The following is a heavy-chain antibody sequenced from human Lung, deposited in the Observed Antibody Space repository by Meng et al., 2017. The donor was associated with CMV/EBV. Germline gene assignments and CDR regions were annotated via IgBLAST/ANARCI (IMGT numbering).Heavy chain of an antibody. J-gene: IGHJ5*02. Sequence: ASXXVSXKASGYTFTSYGINWVRQAPGQGLEWMAWISTYNGNTYYAQKFQGRVTLTTDTSTSAAYMELRSLRTDDTAVYYCARDGRLMNAQPNWFDPWGQGTLVTVSS. CDR2: ISTYNGNT. CDR3: ARDGRLMNAQPNWFDP. V-gene: IGHV1-18*01. D-gene: IGHD1-26*01. CDR1: GYTFTSYG.